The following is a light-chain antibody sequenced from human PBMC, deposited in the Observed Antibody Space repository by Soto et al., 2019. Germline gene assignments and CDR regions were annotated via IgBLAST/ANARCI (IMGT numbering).Light chain of an antibody. V-gene: IGLV4-60*02. CDR3: ETWDSNSWV. J-gene: IGLJ3*02. CDR2: LEGSGTY. CDR1: SGHSSYI. Sequence: QLVLTQSSSASASLGSSVKLTCTLSSGHSSYIIAWHQQQPGKAPRYLMKLEGSGTYNKVSGVPDRFSGSSSGADRYLTISTLQFEDEADYYCETWDSNSWVFGGGTTLTVL.